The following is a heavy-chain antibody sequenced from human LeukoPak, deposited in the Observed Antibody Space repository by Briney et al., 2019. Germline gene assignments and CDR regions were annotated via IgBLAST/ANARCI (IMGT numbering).Heavy chain of an antibody. D-gene: IGHD3-10*01. Sequence: GGSLRLSCAASGFTFSSYAMSWVRQAPGKGLEWVSAISGSGGSTYYADSVKGRFTISRDNSKNTLYLQMSSLRSEDTAVYYCASLITMVRDIQDYWGQGTLVTVSS. CDR1: GFTFSSYA. V-gene: IGHV3-23*01. CDR3: ASLITMVRDIQDY. CDR2: ISGSGGST. J-gene: IGHJ4*02.